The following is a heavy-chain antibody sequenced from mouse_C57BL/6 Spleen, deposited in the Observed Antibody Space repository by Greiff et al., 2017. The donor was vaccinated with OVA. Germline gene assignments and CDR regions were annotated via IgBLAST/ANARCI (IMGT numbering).Heavy chain of an antibody. CDR1: GFTFSSYG. CDR2: ISSGGSYN. CDR3: ARHLSTMVTTAYFDV. V-gene: IGHV5-6*01. J-gene: IGHJ1*03. D-gene: IGHD2-2*01. Sequence: EVQGVESGGDLVKPGGSLKLSCAASGFTFSSYGMSWVRQTPDKRLEWVATISSGGSYNYYPDSVKGRFTISRDNAKNTLYLQMSSLKSEDTAMYYCARHLSTMVTTAYFDVWGTGTTVTVSS.